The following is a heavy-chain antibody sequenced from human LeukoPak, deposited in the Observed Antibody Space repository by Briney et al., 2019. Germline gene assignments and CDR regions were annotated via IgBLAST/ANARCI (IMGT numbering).Heavy chain of an antibody. Sequence: SVNASYKPSVCSFTRYYVNWVGPPTGQELEWVGWVNPNSGHTGYAQKFQGRVTMTTNTSISTAYMELSSLRSEDTAVYYCARGAPGSYCSGGSCPYFDYWGQGTLVSVSS. V-gene: IGHV1-8*01. D-gene: IGHD2-15*01. CDR2: VNPNSGHT. CDR3: ARGAPGSYCSGGSCPYFDY. J-gene: IGHJ4*02. CDR1: VCSFTRYY.